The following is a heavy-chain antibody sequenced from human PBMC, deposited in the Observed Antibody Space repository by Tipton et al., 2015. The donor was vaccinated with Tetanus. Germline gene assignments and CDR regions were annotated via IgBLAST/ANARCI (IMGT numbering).Heavy chain of an antibody. V-gene: IGHV4-34*01. CDR1: GGSFSGYY. Sequence: TLSLTCAVYGGSFSGYYWSWIRQPPGKGLEWIGESNHSGSTNYSPSLKSRVTISVDTSKNLFSLKLSSVTAADTAVYYCARGRPIQLWNDAFDIWGQGTMVTVSS. CDR3: ARGRPIQLWNDAFDI. CDR2: SNHSGST. D-gene: IGHD5-18*01. J-gene: IGHJ3*02.